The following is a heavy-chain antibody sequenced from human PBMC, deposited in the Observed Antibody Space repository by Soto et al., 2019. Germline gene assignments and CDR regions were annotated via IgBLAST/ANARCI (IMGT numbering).Heavy chain of an antibody. CDR1: GYSFSSHA. CDR2: IIPVFGTP. D-gene: IGHD6-13*01. V-gene: IGHV1-69*06. CDR3: ARGGALSTSWYWGDGLDS. Sequence: ASVKVSCKASGYSFSSHAITWVRQAPGQGLEWMGGIIPVFGTPSYAQKFQGRVTISADKSTNTSYLELRSLRSEDTAVYYCARGGALSTSWYWGDGLDSWGQGTQGTVSS. J-gene: IGHJ4*02.